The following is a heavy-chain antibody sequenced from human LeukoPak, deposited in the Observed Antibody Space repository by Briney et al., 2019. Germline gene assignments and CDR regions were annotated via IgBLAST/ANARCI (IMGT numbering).Heavy chain of an antibody. CDR3: AREGAVAGLDY. CDR1: GGSIGSGGYS. D-gene: IGHD6-19*01. V-gene: IGHV4-30-2*01. CDR2: IYHSGST. J-gene: IGHJ4*02. Sequence: SETLSLTCAVSGGSIGSGGYSWSWIRQPPGKGLEWIGYIYHSGSTYYNPSLKSRVTISVDRSKNQFSLKLSSVTAADTAVYYCAREGAVAGLDYWGQGTLVTVSS.